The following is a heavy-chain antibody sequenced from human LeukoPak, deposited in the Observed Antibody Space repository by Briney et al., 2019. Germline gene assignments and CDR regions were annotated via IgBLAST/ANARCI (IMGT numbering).Heavy chain of an antibody. CDR1: GGSLSGYY. CDR2: INHSGNT. V-gene: IGHV4-34*01. CDR3: ARSEYYYDSSWFDP. Sequence: SETLSLTCAVYGGSLSGYYWSWIRQPPGKGLEWIGEINHSGNTNYNPSLKSRVTISVDTSKNQFFLNLSSVTAADTAVYYCARSEYYYDSSWFDPWGQGTLVTVSS. D-gene: IGHD3-22*01. J-gene: IGHJ5*02.